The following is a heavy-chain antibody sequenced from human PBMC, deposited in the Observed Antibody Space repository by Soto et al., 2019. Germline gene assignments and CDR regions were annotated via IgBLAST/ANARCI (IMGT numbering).Heavy chain of an antibody. D-gene: IGHD3-22*01. V-gene: IGHV1-2*02. Sequence: ASVKVSCKASGYTFTGYYMHWVRQAPGQGLEWMGWINPNSGGTNYAQKFQGRVTMTRDTSISTAYMELSRLRSDDTAVYYCASAPIYYCDSSGYYPFDYWGQGTLVTVSS. CDR3: ASAPIYYCDSSGYYPFDY. J-gene: IGHJ4*02. CDR2: INPNSGGT. CDR1: GYTFTGYY.